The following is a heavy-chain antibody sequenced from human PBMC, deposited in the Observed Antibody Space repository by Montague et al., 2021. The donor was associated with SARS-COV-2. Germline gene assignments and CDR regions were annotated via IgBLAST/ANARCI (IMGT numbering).Heavy chain of an antibody. CDR2: RYQNGAT. V-gene: IGHV4-38-2*02. Sequence: ETLSLTCSVSGFSISSGYYWGWIRQTPGKGLEWIGSRYQNGATYYSPSLKRPVTILLDTSKNQFSLSLTSVTAADTAVYYCARSGVGIFDFSYFDSWGQGSLVIVSS. CDR1: GFSISSGYY. D-gene: IGHD3-3*01. J-gene: IGHJ4*02. CDR3: ARSGVGIFDFSYFDS.